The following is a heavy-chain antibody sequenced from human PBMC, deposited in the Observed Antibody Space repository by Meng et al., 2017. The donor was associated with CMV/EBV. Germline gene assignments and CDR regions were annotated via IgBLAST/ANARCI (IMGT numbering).Heavy chain of an antibody. V-gene: IGHV1-69*02. CDR1: GGTFSSYT. CDR3: ARSPTFTYCGGDCYLAYFDY. J-gene: IGHJ4*02. D-gene: IGHD2-21*01. CDR2: IIPILGIA. Sequence: SVKVSCKASGGTFSSYTISWVRQAPGQGLEWMGRIIPILGIANYAQKFQGRVTITADKSTSTAYMELSSLRSEDTAVYYCARSPTFTYCGGDCYLAYFDYWGQGTLVTVSS.